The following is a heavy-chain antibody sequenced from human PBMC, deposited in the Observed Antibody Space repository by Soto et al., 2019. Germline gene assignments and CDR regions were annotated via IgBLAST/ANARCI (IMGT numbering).Heavy chain of an antibody. Sequence: SETLSLTCTVSGGSISSGDYYWSWIRQPPGKGLEWIGYIYYSGSTYYNPSLKSRVTISVDTSKNQFSLKLSSVTAADSAVYYCARSRIRMYYYDSSGYYPYYFDYWGQGTLVTVSS. D-gene: IGHD3-22*01. CDR1: GGSISSGDYY. CDR3: ARSRIRMYYYDSSGYYPYYFDY. V-gene: IGHV4-30-4*01. J-gene: IGHJ4*02. CDR2: IYYSGST.